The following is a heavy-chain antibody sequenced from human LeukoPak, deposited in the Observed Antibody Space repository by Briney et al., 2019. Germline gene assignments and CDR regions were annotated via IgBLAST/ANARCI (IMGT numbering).Heavy chain of an antibody. CDR1: GFTFSSYA. CDR3: AGWPHDYVNY. D-gene: IGHD4-17*01. J-gene: IGHJ4*02. Sequence: GRSLRLSCAASGFTFSSYAMHWVRQTPGKGLEWVAVISYDGSNKYYSDSVKGRFTISRDNSKNTLYLQMNSLRAEDTAVYYCAGWPHDYVNYWGQGTLVTVSS. V-gene: IGHV3-30-3*01. CDR2: ISYDGSNK.